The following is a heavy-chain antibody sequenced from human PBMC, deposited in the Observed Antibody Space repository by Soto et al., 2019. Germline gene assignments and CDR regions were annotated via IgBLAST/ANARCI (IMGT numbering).Heavy chain of an antibody. CDR1: GFTFTSSA. CDR3: AANYSYGPLFDF. V-gene: IGHV1-58*01. CDR2: IVVGSGNT. J-gene: IGHJ4*02. Sequence: SVEVSCKASGFTFTSSAVQWVRQARGQRLEWIGWIVVGSGNTNYAQSLQERVTITRDMSTSTAYMQLSSLRSEDTAVYYCAANYSYGPLFDFWGQGTLVTVSS. D-gene: IGHD5-18*01.